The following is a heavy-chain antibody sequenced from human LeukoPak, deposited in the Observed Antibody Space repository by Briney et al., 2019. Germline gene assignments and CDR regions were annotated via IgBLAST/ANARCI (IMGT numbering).Heavy chain of an antibody. CDR1: GFTFSSYA. V-gene: IGHV3-23*01. D-gene: IGHD6-19*01. J-gene: IGHJ4*02. CDR3: ANLLMQWLVSVPSYY. CDR2: ISGSGGST. Sequence: PGGSLRLSCAASGFTFSSYAMSWVRQAPGKGLEWVSAISGSGGSTYYADSVKGRFTISRDNSKNTLYLQMNSLRAEDTAVYYCANLLMQWLVSVPSYYWGQGTLVTVSS.